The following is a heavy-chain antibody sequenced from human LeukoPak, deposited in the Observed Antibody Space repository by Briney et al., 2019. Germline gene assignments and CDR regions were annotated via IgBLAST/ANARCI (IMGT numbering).Heavy chain of an antibody. J-gene: IGHJ3*02. CDR1: GGSFSSSY. Sequence: SETLSLTCSVSGGSFSSSYWNWIRQTPGKGLEWIGYIFYSGSTNCIPSLKSRVTISIHTSKNQFSLKLSSVTAADTGVYYCARGLEELDIWGQGTMVTVSS. CDR2: IFYSGST. V-gene: IGHV4-59*01. CDR3: ARGLEELDI.